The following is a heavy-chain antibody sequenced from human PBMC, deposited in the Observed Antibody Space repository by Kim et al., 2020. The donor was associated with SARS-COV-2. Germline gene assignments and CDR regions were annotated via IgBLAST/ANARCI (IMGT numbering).Heavy chain of an antibody. Sequence: GGSLRLSCAASGFTFSNAWMSWVRQAPGKGLEWVGRIKSKTDGGTTDYAAPVKGRFTISRDDSKNTLYLQMNSLKTEDTAVYYCTTEFIHSGYDHYWGQGTLVTVSS. CDR2: IKSKTDGGTT. J-gene: IGHJ4*02. CDR1: GFTFSNAW. D-gene: IGHD5-12*01. V-gene: IGHV3-15*01. CDR3: TTEFIHSGYDHY.